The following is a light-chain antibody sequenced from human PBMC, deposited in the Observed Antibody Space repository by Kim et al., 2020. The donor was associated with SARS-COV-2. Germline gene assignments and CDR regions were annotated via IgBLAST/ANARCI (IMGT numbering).Light chain of an antibody. Sequence: QSVLTQPPSVSGAPGERVTISCTGGGSNIGADYGVHWYQQVPGTAPRVLIFLDSNRPSGVPDRFSASKSGTSASLAITGLQAEEEADYYCQSYDNGLGGYVFGSGTKVTVL. V-gene: IGLV1-40*01. CDR3: QSYDNGLGGYV. CDR1: GSNIGADYG. J-gene: IGLJ1*01. CDR2: LDS.